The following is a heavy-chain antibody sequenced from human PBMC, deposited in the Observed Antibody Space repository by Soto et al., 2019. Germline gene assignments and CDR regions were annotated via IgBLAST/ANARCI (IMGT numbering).Heavy chain of an antibody. CDR1: GYSISSGYY. Sequence: SETLSLTFAVSGYSISSGYYWCWIRQPPGEGLEWIGSIYHSGSTYFNPSLKSRAIISVDTTKNQFSLKLSSVTAAATAVYYCARDIDYYDSSGEIDYWGPGPLVTVSS. CDR3: ARDIDYYDSSGEIDY. J-gene: IGHJ4*02. D-gene: IGHD3-22*01. CDR2: IYHSGST. V-gene: IGHV4-38-2*02.